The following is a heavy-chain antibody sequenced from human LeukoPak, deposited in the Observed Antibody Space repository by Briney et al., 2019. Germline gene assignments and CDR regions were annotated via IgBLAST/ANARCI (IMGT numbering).Heavy chain of an antibody. CDR3: ARGIYCSSTSCYYYYYMDV. J-gene: IGHJ6*03. V-gene: IGHV4-4*07. Sequence: PSETLSLTCTVSGGSISSYYWSWIRQPAGKGLEWIGRIYTSGSTNYNPSLKSRVTMSIDTSKNQFSLKLSSVTAADTAVYYCARGIYCSSTSCYYYYYMDVWGKGTTVTVSS. CDR1: GGSISSYY. CDR2: IYTSGST. D-gene: IGHD2-2*01.